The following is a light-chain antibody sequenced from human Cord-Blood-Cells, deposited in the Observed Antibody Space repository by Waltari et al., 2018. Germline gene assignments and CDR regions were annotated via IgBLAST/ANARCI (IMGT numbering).Light chain of an antibody. CDR3: SSYTSSSTYV. V-gene: IGLV2-14*01. CDR1: SSYVGGYNY. Sequence: QSAMTQPASVSGSPAQSLTIPCTGTSSYVGGYNYVSWYQQHPGKAPKRMIYVVSKRPSGVSKRFSGSKSGNTASLTISGLQAEDEADYYCSSYTSSSTYVFGTGTKVTVL. CDR2: VVS. J-gene: IGLJ1*01.